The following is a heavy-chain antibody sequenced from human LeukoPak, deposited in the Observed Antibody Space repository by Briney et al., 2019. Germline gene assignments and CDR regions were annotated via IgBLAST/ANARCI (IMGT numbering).Heavy chain of an antibody. D-gene: IGHD6-13*01. J-gene: IGHJ3*02. V-gene: IGHV3-53*01. CDR1: GFTVSSNY. Sequence: GGSLRLSCAASGFTVSSNYMSWVRQARGKGLEWVSVIYSGRSTYYADSVEGRFTISRDNSKNTLYLQMNSLRAEDTAVYYCARALPSSLFAFDIWGQGTMVTVSS. CDR3: ARALPSSLFAFDI. CDR2: IYSGRST.